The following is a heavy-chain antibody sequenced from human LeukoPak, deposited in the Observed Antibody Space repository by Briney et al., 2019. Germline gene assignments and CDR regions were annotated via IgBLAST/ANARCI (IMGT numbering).Heavy chain of an antibody. CDR1: GGSFSSYY. J-gene: IGHJ4*02. Sequence: PSETLSLTCAVYGGSFSSYYWSWIRQPPGKGLEWIGYIYYSGSTNYNPSLKSRVTISVGTSKNQFSLKLSSVTAADTAVYYCARDRPVAGYFDYWGQGTLVTVSS. CDR2: IYYSGST. D-gene: IGHD6-19*01. V-gene: IGHV4-59*01. CDR3: ARDRPVAGYFDY.